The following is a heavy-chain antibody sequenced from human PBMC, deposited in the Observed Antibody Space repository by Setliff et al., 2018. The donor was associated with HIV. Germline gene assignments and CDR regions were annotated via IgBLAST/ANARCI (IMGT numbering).Heavy chain of an antibody. CDR2: IRGSDVST. CDR1: GFTFRTAW. V-gene: IGHV3-23*01. CDR3: AKGETGLLQGFDY. Sequence: GRSLRPSCAASGFTFRTAWTSWVRQAPGKGLEWVSGIRGSDVSTYYADSVRGRFTISRDNSKNTLYLQLNSLTAEDTAVYYCAKGETGLLQGFDYWGQGTLVTVSS. D-gene: IGHD1-26*01. J-gene: IGHJ4*02.